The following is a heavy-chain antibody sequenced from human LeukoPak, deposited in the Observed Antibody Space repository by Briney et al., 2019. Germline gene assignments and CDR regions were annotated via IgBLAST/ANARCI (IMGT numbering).Heavy chain of an antibody. D-gene: IGHD3-3*01. CDR3: ARAGRFLNRGVIAY. Sequence: ASVKVSCKASGYTFTGYYMRWVRQAPGQGLEWMGWINPNSGGTNYAQKFQGRVTMTRDTSISAAYMELSRLRSDDTAVYYCARAGRFLNRGVIAYWGQGTLVTVSS. CDR1: GYTFTGYY. CDR2: INPNSGGT. V-gene: IGHV1-2*02. J-gene: IGHJ4*02.